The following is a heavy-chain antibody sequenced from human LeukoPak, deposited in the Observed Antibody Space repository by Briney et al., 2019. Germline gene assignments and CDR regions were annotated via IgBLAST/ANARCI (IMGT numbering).Heavy chain of an antibody. CDR2: VSGSGGST. D-gene: IGHD3-22*01. CDR3: AKGSLYYYDSGGYRYFDY. CDR1: GFTFSSYA. V-gene: IGHV3-23*01. J-gene: IGHJ4*02. Sequence: GGSLRLSCAASGFTFSSYAMSWVRQAPGKGLEWVSSVSGSGGSTYYADSVKGRSTISRDNSKNTLYLQMNSLRAEDTAVYYCAKGSLYYYDSGGYRYFDYWGQGTLVTVSS.